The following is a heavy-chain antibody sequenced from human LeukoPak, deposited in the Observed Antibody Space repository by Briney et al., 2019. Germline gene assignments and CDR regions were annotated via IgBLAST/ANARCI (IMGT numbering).Heavy chain of an antibody. CDR1: GGSISSSSYY. J-gene: IGHJ4*02. CDR2: IYYSGTT. D-gene: IGHD1-1*01. V-gene: IGHV4-39*01. CDR3: ARRSTKENAFDF. Sequence: PSETLSLTCTVSGGSISSSSYYWGWIRQPPGEGLEWIGTIYYSGTTYYNPSLGSRVTISLDTSKNQFSLKLTSVTAADTAVYYCARRSTKENAFDFWGQGTLVVVSS.